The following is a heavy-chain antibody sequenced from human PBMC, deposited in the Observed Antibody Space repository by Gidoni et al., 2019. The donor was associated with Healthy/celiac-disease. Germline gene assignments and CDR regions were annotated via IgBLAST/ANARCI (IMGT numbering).Heavy chain of an antibody. J-gene: IGHJ4*02. CDR3: ARENSGSYSFDY. D-gene: IGHD1-26*01. Sequence: EVQLVESGGGLVQPGGSPRLSCAASGFTFSRYWMSWVRQAPGKGLEWVANIKQDGSEKYYVDSVKGRFTISRDNAKNSLYLQMNSLRAEDTAVYYCARENSGSYSFDYWGQGTLVTVSS. V-gene: IGHV3-7*01. CDR1: GFTFSRYW. CDR2: IKQDGSEK.